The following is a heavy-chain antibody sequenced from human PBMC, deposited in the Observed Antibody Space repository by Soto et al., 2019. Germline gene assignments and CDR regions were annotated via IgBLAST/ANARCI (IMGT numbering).Heavy chain of an antibody. CDR1: GYTFTSYG. CDR3: ARFMTYYYDSSGYYASD. D-gene: IGHD3-22*01. Sequence: QVQLVQSGAEVKKPGASVKVSCKASGYTFTSYGISWVRQAPGQGLEWMGWISAYNGNTNYAQKLQGRVAMTTDTSTSTAYMELRSLRSDDTAVYYCARFMTYYYDSSGYYASDWGQGTLVTVSS. J-gene: IGHJ4*02. CDR2: ISAYNGNT. V-gene: IGHV1-18*01.